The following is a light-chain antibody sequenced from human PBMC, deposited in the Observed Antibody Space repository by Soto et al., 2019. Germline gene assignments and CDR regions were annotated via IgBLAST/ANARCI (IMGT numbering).Light chain of an antibody. CDR3: QQYNNWPPWT. Sequence: EIVMTQSPATLSGSPGERATLSCRASQSVSSNLAWYQQKPGQAPWLLIYGASTRATGIPARFSGSGSGTEFTLTISSLQSEDFAVYYCQQYNNWPPWTFGQGTKVDI. CDR1: QSVSSN. J-gene: IGKJ1*01. V-gene: IGKV3-15*01. CDR2: GAS.